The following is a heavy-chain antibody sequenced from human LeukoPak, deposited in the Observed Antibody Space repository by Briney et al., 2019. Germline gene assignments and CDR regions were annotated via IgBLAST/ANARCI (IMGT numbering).Heavy chain of an antibody. D-gene: IGHD2-15*01. J-gene: IGHJ6*02. Sequence: GGSLRLSCAASGFTFDDYAMHWVRQAPGKGLEWVSTISGSGDSTFNADSVKGRFTISRDNSKNTLYLQMNSLRAEDTAIYYCAKLGLYCSGATCFSYYYYGMDVWGQGTTVTVSS. V-gene: IGHV3-23*01. CDR1: GFTFDDYA. CDR3: AKLGLYCSGATCFSYYYYGMDV. CDR2: ISGSGDST.